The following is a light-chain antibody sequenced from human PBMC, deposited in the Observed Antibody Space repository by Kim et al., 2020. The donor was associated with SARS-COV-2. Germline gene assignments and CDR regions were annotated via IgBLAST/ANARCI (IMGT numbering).Light chain of an antibody. CDR2: QDS. J-gene: IGLJ2*01. CDR1: KLWDKY. V-gene: IGLV3-1*01. Sequence: SYELTQPPSVSVSPGQTASITCSGDKLWDKYACWYQQKPGQSPVLVIYQDSKRPSGIPERFSGSNSGNTATLTISGTQAMDEADYYCQAWDSSTSVFGGGTQLT. CDR3: QAWDSSTSV.